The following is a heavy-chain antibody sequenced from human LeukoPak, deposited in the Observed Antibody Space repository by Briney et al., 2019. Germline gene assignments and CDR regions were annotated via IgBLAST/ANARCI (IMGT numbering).Heavy chain of an antibody. CDR3: ARGPYYYDSSGYSPPLNY. CDR2: IIPIFGTA. Sequence: SVKVSCKASGGTFSSYAISWVRQAPGQGLECMGGIIPIFGTANYAQKFQGRVTITADESTSTAYMELSSLRSEDTAVYYCARGPYYYDSSGYSPPLNYWGQGTLVTVSS. CDR1: GGTFSSYA. D-gene: IGHD3-22*01. J-gene: IGHJ4*02. V-gene: IGHV1-69*13.